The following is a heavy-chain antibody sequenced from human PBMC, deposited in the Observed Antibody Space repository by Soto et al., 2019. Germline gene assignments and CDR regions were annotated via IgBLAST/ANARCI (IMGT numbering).Heavy chain of an antibody. D-gene: IGHD2-8*01. J-gene: IGHJ6*03. CDR2: MNPNSGNT. CDR1: GYTFTSYD. Sequence: ASVKVSCKASGYTFTSYDINWVRQATGQGLEWMGWMNPNSGNTGYAQKFQGRVTMTRNTSISTAYMELSSLRSEDTAVYYCARGSVIVLMVYAPSYYYMDVWGKGTTVTVSS. V-gene: IGHV1-8*01. CDR3: ARGSVIVLMVYAPSYYYMDV.